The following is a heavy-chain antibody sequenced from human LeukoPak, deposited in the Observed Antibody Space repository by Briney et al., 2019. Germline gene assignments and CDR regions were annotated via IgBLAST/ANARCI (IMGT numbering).Heavy chain of an antibody. Sequence: ASVTVSCKVSGYTLTELSMHWVRQAPGKGVAWMGGFDPEDGEAIYTQKFQARVTMTEDTSTDTAYMERSSLRSDDTAVYYCAADEGFLLSNWGQGTLVTVSS. V-gene: IGHV1-24*01. CDR1: GYTLTELS. CDR3: AADEGFLLSN. CDR2: FDPEDGEA. D-gene: IGHD2-15*01. J-gene: IGHJ4*02.